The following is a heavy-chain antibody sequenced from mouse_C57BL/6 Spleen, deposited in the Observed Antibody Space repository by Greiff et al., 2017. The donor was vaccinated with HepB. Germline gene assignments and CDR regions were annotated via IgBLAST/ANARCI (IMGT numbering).Heavy chain of an antibody. CDR1: GFTFSDYG. CDR3: ARYHYYGSSSFAY. CDR2: ISSGSSTI. J-gene: IGHJ3*01. V-gene: IGHV5-17*01. D-gene: IGHD1-1*01. Sequence: EVKLAESGGGLVKPGGSLKLSCAASGFTFSDYGMHWVRQAPEKGLEWVAYISSGSSTIYYADTMKGRFTISRDNAKNTLFMQMTSLRSEDTAMYYCARYHYYGSSSFAYWGQGTLVTVSA.